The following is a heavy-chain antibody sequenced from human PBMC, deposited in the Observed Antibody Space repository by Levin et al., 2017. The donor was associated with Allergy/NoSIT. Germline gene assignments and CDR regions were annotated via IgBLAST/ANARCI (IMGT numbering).Heavy chain of an antibody. CDR2: MNPNSGNT. J-gene: IGHJ6*02. Sequence: ASVKVSCKASGYTFTSYDINWVRQATGQGLEWMGWMNPNSGNTGYAQKFQGRVTMTRNTSISTAYMELSSLRSEDTAVYYCARGLGTIFGYYYYYYGMDVWGQGTTVTVSS. D-gene: IGHD3-3*01. CDR1: GYTFTSYD. V-gene: IGHV1-8*01. CDR3: ARGLGTIFGYYYYYYGMDV.